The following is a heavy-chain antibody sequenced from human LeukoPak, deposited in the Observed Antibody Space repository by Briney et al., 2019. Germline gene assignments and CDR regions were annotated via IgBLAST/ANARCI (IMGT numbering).Heavy chain of an antibody. Sequence: SGGSLRLSCAASGFTFSNYGMHWVRQAPGKGLEWVGFIRKEDGTTEYAASVRGRFTISREKDKRIAYLQTNSLKTEDTAVYHCNRWHISGVSYSNVWGQGTLVTVSS. CDR2: IRKEDGTT. V-gene: IGHV3-49*04. J-gene: IGHJ4*02. D-gene: IGHD2-15*01. CDR3: NRWHISGVSYSNV. CDR1: GFTFSNYG.